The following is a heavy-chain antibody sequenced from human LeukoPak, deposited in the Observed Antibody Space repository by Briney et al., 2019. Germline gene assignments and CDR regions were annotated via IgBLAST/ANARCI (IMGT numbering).Heavy chain of an antibody. J-gene: IGHJ4*02. V-gene: IGHV3-9*01. D-gene: IGHD3-22*01. CDR1: GFTFDDYA. CDR2: ISWNSGSI. Sequence: GGSLRLSCAASGFTFDDYAMHWVRQAPGKGLEWVSGISWNSGSIGYADSVKGRFTISRDNAKNSLYLRMNSLRAEDTALYYCAKDGDSSGYYWFSNYFDYWGQGTLVTVSS. CDR3: AKDGDSSGYYWFSNYFDY.